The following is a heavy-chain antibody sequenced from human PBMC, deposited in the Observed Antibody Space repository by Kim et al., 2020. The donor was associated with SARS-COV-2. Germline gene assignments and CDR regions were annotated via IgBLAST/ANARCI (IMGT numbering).Heavy chain of an antibody. J-gene: IGHJ5*02. Sequence: GGSLRLSCSASGFSFSNFWMNWYRQAPGKGLEWVANIKEDGSEKYYVDSVTGRFTISRDNAKNSLYLQLNSLRVEDTGVYYCSKASRDIGGDHWGQGTLVTVSS. CDR3: SKASRDIGGDH. CDR2: IKEDGSEK. CDR1: GFSFSNFW. D-gene: IGHD3-16*01. V-gene: IGHV3-7*01.